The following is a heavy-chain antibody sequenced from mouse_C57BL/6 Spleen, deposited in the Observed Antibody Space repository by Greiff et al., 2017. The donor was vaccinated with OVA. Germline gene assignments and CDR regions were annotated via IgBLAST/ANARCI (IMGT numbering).Heavy chain of an antibody. J-gene: IGHJ1*03. CDR1: GFSFNTYA. CDR2: IRSKSNNYAT. D-gene: IGHD2-1*01. Sequence: EVKLVESGGGLVQPKGSLKLSCAASGFSFNTYAMNWVRQAPGKGLEWVARIRSKSNNYATYYADSVKDRFTISRDDSESMLYLQMNNLKTEDTAMYYCVRDYGNFWYFDVWGTGTTVTVSS. V-gene: IGHV10-1*01. CDR3: VRDYGNFWYFDV.